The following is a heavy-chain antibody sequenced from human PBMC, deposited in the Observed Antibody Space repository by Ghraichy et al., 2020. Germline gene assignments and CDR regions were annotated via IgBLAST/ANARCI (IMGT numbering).Heavy chain of an antibody. CDR3: ARGSAGRVEPRRGGYYYYGMDV. CDR2: IIPIFGTA. CDR1: GGTFSSYA. D-gene: IGHD1-14*01. J-gene: IGHJ6*02. Sequence: SVKVSCKASGGTFSSYAISWVRQAPGQGLEWMGGIIPIFGTANYAQKFQGRVTITADESTSTAYMELSSLRSEDTAVYYCARGSAGRVEPRRGGYYYYGMDVWGQGTTVTVSS. V-gene: IGHV1-69*13.